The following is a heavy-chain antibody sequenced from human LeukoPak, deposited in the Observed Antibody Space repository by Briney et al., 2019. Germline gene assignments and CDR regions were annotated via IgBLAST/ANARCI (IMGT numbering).Heavy chain of an antibody. J-gene: IGHJ4*02. CDR1: GFTFSRHW. CDR2: INNDGSGT. D-gene: IGHD1-26*01. Sequence: GGSLRLSCAASGFTFSRHWMHWVRQAPGKGLEWVSRINNDGSGTNYADSVKGRFTISRDNAKNTLYLQMNSLRAEDTAVYYCTRDQDDDAAGATLDYWGQGTLVTVSS. V-gene: IGHV3-74*01. CDR3: TRDQDDDAAGATLDY.